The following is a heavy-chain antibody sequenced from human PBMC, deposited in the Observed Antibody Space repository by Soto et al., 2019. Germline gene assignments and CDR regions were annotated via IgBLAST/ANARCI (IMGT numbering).Heavy chain of an antibody. CDR1: GFTFSDYY. J-gene: IGHJ6*02. D-gene: IGHD2-2*01. V-gene: IGHV3-11*06. CDR3: ARDRVEYCSSTSCYDYYYGMDV. CDR2: ISSSSSYT. Sequence: GGSLRLSCAASGFTFSDYYMSWIRQAPGKGLEWVSYISSSSSYTNYADSVKGRFTISRDNAKNSLYLQMNSLRAEDTAVYYCARDRVEYCSSTSCYDYYYGMDVWGQGTTVTVSS.